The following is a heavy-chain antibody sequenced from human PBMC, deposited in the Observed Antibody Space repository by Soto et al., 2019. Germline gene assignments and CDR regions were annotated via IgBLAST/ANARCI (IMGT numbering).Heavy chain of an antibody. D-gene: IGHD6-13*01. CDR2: ISYDGSNK. Sequence: PGGPLRLSCSASVFTSSSYAMHWVRQAPDKGLEWVAVISYDGSNKYYADSVKVRFTISRDNFKNTLYLQINSLRAEDTAVYYCARPIRAAAGNYYEYNGMDVCGQGTTVTVSS. J-gene: IGHJ6*02. CDR1: VFTSSSYA. V-gene: IGHV3-30-3*01. CDR3: ARPIRAAAGNYYEYNGMDV.